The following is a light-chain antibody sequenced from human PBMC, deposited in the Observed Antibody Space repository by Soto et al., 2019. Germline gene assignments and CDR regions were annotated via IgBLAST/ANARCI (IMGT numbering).Light chain of an antibody. CDR1: QDISKY. CDR2: DAS. Sequence: DIQMTQSPSSLSASVGDRVTITCQASQDISKYLNWYQQKPGKAPKLLIYDASNLETGVPSRFSGSGSGTDFSFTISSLQPEYIATYYCQQYDNLPLTFGGGTKVEIK. CDR3: QQYDNLPLT. J-gene: IGKJ4*01. V-gene: IGKV1-33*01.